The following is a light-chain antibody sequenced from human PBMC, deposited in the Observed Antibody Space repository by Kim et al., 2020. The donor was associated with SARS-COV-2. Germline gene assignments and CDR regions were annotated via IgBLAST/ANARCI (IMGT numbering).Light chain of an antibody. V-gene: IGKV3-11*01. CDR3: QQRISWPFT. CDR1: QGVSTF. CDR2: DAS. J-gene: IGKJ3*01. Sequence: EIVLTQSPATLSLSPGERATLSCRASQGVSTFLAWYQQKPGQAPRLLIHDASNRATGIPARFSGSGSGTDFTLTISSLEPGDFAVYYCQQRISWPFTFGPGTKVDIK.